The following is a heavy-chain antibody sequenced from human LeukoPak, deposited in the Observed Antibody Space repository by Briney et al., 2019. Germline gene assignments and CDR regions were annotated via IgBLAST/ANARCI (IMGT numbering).Heavy chain of an antibody. D-gene: IGHD4-23*01. CDR1: GFTFSSYA. V-gene: IGHV3-23*01. CDR3: AKYAPPTTVVTRFFDS. J-gene: IGHJ4*02. Sequence: GGSLRLSCAASGFTFSSYAMTWVRQAPGKGLEWVSVIGRYGGDIHYADSVEGRFTISRDNSKNTLYLQMNSLRVEDTAIYYCAKYAPPTTVVTRFFDSWGQGTLVTVSS. CDR2: IGRYGGDI.